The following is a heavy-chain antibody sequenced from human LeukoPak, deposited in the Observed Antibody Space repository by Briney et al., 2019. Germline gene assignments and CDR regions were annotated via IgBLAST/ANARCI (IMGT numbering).Heavy chain of an antibody. J-gene: IGHJ4*02. CDR1: GLNFTSYW. D-gene: IGHD6-13*01. V-gene: IGHV3-7*05. Sequence: GGSLRLSCAASGLNFTSYWMTWVRQAPGKGLEWVANIKQDGSEKYYVDSVKGRFTISRDNAKDSLYLQMNSLRAEDTAVYYCARDGGRSSSWYADYWGQGTLVTVSS. CDR3: ARDGGRSSSWYADY. CDR2: IKQDGSEK.